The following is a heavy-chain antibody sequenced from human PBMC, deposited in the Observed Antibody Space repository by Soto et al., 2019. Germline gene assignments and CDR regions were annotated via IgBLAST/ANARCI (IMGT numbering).Heavy chain of an antibody. D-gene: IGHD2-8*02. Sequence: EVQLVQSGAEVKKPGESLKISCKGSGYSFTTYWIGWLRQMPGEGLEWMGIIYPGDSVTRCSLSFQGQLTISADKSISTANLQWSSLKASDTAVYYCASRVGYALDYWGQGTLVTVSS. V-gene: IGHV5-51*01. CDR3: ASRVGYALDY. CDR1: GYSFTTYW. CDR2: IYPGDSVT. J-gene: IGHJ4*02.